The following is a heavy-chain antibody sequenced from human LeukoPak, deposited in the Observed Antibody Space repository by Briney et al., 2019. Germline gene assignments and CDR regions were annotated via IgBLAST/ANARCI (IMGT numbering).Heavy chain of an antibody. J-gene: IGHJ4*02. CDR1: GFTFSHYA. D-gene: IGHD1-26*01. CDR2: ISYDGSNK. CDR3: AKDVGKWESLHFFDY. V-gene: IGHV3-30*18. Sequence: GGSLRLSCAASGFTFSHYAMHWVRQAPGKGLEWVALISYDGSNKYYGESVKGRFTISRDDSRNTLYLQMNSLRGDDTAVYYCAKDVGKWESLHFFDYWGQGTLVTVSS.